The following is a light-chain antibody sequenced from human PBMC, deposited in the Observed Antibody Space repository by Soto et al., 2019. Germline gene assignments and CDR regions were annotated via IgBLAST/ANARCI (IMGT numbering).Light chain of an antibody. Sequence: DIQMTQSPSTLSGSVGDRVTITCRASQTISSWLAWYQQKQGKAPKIXIYKASTLKSGVPSRFSGSGSGTDFTLTIGSLQPEDFATYYCQQSYSTPRTFGPGTRLEIK. V-gene: IGKV1-5*03. CDR1: QTISSW. J-gene: IGKJ2*02. CDR2: KAS. CDR3: QQSYSTPRT.